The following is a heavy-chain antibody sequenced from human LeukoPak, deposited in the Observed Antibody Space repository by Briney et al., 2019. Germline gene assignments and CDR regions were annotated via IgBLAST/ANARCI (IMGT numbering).Heavy chain of an antibody. CDR3: ATAIAAARHIPR. J-gene: IGHJ4*02. CDR2: IYYSGST. V-gene: IGHV4-39*07. Sequence: SETLSLTCTVSGGSISSSSYYWGWIRQPPGKGLEWIGRIYYSGSTYYNPSLKSRVTISVDTSKNQFSLKLSSVTAADTAVYYCATAIAAARHIPRWGQGTLVTVSS. CDR1: GGSISSSSYY. D-gene: IGHD6-13*01.